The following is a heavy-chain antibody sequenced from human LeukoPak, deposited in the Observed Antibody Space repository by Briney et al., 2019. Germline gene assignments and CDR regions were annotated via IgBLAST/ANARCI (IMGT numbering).Heavy chain of an antibody. CDR3: ARSRNWLSDY. Sequence: GASVKVSYKASGDTFNNYYFTWVRQAPGQGLEWMGRIIPMLGITTYAQRFQGRVTITADRSTSTAYMELSSLRSEDTAVYYCARSRNWLSDYWGQGTLVTVSS. V-gene: IGHV1-69*02. J-gene: IGHJ1*01. CDR1: GDTFNNYY. D-gene: IGHD3-22*01. CDR2: IIPMLGIT.